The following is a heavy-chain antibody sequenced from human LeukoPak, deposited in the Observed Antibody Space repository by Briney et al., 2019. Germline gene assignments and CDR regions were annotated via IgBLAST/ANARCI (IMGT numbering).Heavy chain of an antibody. CDR1: GFTFSSYS. CDR2: ISSSSSYI. V-gene: IGHV3-21*01. Sequence: PGGSLRLSCAASGFTFSSYSMNWVRQAPGKGLQWVSSISSSSSYIYYADSVKGRFTISRDNAKNSLYLQMNSLRAEDTAVYYCARDYSGGSYSWFDPWGQGTLVTVSS. J-gene: IGHJ5*02. D-gene: IGHD1-26*01. CDR3: ARDYSGGSYSWFDP.